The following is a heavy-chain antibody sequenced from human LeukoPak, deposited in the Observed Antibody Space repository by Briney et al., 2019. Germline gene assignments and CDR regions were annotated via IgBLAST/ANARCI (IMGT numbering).Heavy chain of an antibody. Sequence: ASVKVSCKASGYTFTSSDINWVRQATGQGLEWMGWMDPNSGNTGYAQKFQGRVTMTRSTSMSTAYMELSSLRSEDTAVYYCARDYCSGGSCWFDYWGQGTLVTVSS. V-gene: IGHV1-8*01. CDR2: MDPNSGNT. D-gene: IGHD2-15*01. J-gene: IGHJ4*02. CDR1: GYTFTSSD. CDR3: ARDYCSGGSCWFDY.